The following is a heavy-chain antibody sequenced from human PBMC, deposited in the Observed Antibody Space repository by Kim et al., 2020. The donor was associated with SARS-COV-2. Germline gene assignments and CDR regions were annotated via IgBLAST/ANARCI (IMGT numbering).Heavy chain of an antibody. Sequence: ASVKVSCKASGYTFTSSHIQWVRQAPGQGLEWMGIINPSGGGTTYAQKLQGRVTMTRDTSTGTVYLELSSLRSEDTALYFCARGTWGGGGWGYGSGQDNRFDPWGQGTLVIVSS. D-gene: IGHD3-10*01. V-gene: IGHV1-46*03. J-gene: IGHJ5*02. CDR3: ARGTWGGGGWGYGSGQDNRFDP. CDR1: GYTFTSSH. CDR2: INPSGGGT.